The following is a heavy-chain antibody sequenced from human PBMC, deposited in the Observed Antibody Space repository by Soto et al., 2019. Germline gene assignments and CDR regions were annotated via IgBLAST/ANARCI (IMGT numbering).Heavy chain of an antibody. V-gene: IGHV5-51*01. Sequence: GESLKISSKGSGYSFTSYWIGWVRQMHGKGLERMGIIYPGDSDTRYSPSFQGQVTISADKSISTAYLQWSSLKASDTAMYYCARLASPTTIFGVVPRYYYYYMDVWGKGTTVTVSS. CDR2: IYPGDSDT. D-gene: IGHD3-3*01. CDR3: ARLASPTTIFGVVPRYYYYYMDV. J-gene: IGHJ6*03. CDR1: GYSFTSYW.